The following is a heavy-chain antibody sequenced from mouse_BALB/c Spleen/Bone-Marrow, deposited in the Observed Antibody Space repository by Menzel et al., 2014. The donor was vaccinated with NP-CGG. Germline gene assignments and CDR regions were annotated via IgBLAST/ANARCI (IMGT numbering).Heavy chain of an antibody. Sequence: VQLQQPGPELVKSGTSAKMSCKASGYTFTDYYMMWVRQSHGKSLEWIGHINPNTDGTFYNQKFKGKATLTVDKSSSTAYMQLNSLTSEDSAVYYCARSRYFDNWRQGTTLPVSS. D-gene: IGHD3-3*01. CDR1: GYTFTDYY. CDR3: ARSRYFDN. V-gene: IGHV1-26*01. CDR2: INPNTDGT. J-gene: IGHJ2*01.